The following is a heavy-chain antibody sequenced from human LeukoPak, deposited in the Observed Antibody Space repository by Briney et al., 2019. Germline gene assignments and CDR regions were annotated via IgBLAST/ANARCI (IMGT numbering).Heavy chain of an antibody. V-gene: IGHV3-23*01. CDR1: GLTFSSYA. CDR3: AKDHHPIDCSSTSCYFGAFDY. J-gene: IGHJ4*02. CDR2: ISGSGGST. Sequence: GGSLRLSCAASGLTFSSYAMSWVRQAPGKGLEWVSAISGSGGSTYYADSVKGRFTISRDNSKNTLYLQMNSLRAEDTAVYYCAKDHHPIDCSSTSCYFGAFDYWGQGTLVTVSS. D-gene: IGHD2-2*01.